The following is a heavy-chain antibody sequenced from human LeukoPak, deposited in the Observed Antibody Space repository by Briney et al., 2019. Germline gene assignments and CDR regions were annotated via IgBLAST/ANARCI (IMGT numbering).Heavy chain of an antibody. Sequence: SETLSLTCAVYGGSFTDNYWSWIRQSPVKGLKWIGEINHCGSTHSNPSLESRVTISVDPSKNQFSLKVTSVTAADTAVYYCARAPGYSHSWWIDTWGQGTQVTVSS. D-gene: IGHD3-16*02. CDR2: INHCGST. V-gene: IGHV4-34*01. CDR3: ARAPGYSHSWWIDT. CDR1: GGSFTDNY. J-gene: IGHJ5*02.